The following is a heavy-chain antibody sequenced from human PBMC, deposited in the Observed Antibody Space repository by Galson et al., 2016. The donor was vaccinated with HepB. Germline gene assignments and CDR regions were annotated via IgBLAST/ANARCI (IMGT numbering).Heavy chain of an antibody. D-gene: IGHD1-1*01. V-gene: IGHV1-2*02. CDR1: GYTFTDYY. CDR3: ARAQSNWNAH. J-gene: IGHJ1*01. CDR2: INPNPGRT. Sequence: SVKVSCKASGYTFTDYYMHWVRQAPGQGLEWMGWINPNPGRTKYAQTFQGRVTMTRDSSISTAYMDLTRLTSDDTAIYYCARAQSNWNAHWGPGTLVTVSS.